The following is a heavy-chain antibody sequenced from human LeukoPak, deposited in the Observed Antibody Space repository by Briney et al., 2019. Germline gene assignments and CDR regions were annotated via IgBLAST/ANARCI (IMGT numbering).Heavy chain of an antibody. Sequence: GGSLRLSCEASGFTFDDYGMSWVRQPPGKGLEWVSGINRNGGSTDYADSVKGRFTISRDNAKNSHFLQMNSLRVEDAALYYCARGFRNGPFDCWGQGTLVTVSS. V-gene: IGHV3-20*04. J-gene: IGHJ4*02. CDR3: ARGFRNGPFDC. D-gene: IGHD2-8*01. CDR1: GFTFDDYG. CDR2: INRNGGST.